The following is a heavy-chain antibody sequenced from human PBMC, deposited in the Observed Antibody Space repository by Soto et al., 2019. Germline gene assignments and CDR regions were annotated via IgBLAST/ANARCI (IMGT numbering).Heavy chain of an antibody. Sequence: SETLSLTCTVSGGSISSYYWSWIRQPPGKGLEWIGYIYYSGSTNYNPSLKSRVTISVDTSKNQFSLKLSSVTAADTAVYYCARVGGPGSSGWHNWSDPWGQGTLVTVSS. D-gene: IGHD6-25*01. CDR1: GGSISSYY. CDR2: IYYSGST. J-gene: IGHJ5*02. V-gene: IGHV4-59*01. CDR3: ARVGGPGSSGWHNWSDP.